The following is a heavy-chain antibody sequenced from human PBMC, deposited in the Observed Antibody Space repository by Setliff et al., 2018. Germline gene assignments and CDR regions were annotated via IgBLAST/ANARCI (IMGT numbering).Heavy chain of an antibody. D-gene: IGHD3-3*01. CDR3: ARGDFWVVGGAFDI. V-gene: IGHV7-4-1*02. J-gene: IGHJ3*02. CDR1: GYTFTSYA. CDR2: INTSTGNP. Sequence: ASVKVSCKASGYTFTSYAMNWVRQAPGQGLEWMGWINTSTGNPTYAQGFTGRFVFSLDTSVSTAYLQISSLKAEDTAVYYCARGDFWVVGGAFDIWGQGTMVTVSS.